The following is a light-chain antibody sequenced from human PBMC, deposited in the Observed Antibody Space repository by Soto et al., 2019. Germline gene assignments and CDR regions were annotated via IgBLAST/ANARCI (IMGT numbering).Light chain of an antibody. Sequence: QSVLTQPASGTGSPGQSITITCARTSSDVGGYNYVSWYQQHPGKAPKLMIYDVSNRPSGVSNRFSGSKSGNTASLTISGLQAEDEADYYCSSYTSSSTGVFGTGTKVTVL. CDR3: SSYTSSSTGV. CDR2: DVS. V-gene: IGLV2-14*01. J-gene: IGLJ1*01. CDR1: SSDVGGYNY.